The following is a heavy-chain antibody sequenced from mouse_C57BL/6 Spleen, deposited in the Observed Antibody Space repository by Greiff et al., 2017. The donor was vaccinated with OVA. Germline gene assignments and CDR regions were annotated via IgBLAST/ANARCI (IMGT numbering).Heavy chain of an antibody. CDR1: GYSITSGYY. Sequence: VQLQQSGPGLVKPSQSLSLTCSVTGYSITSGYYWNWIRQFPGNKLEWMGYISYDGSNNYNPSLKNRISITRDTSKNQFFLKLNSVTTEDTATYYCARGSGKRWYFDVWGTGTTVTVSS. CDR3: ARGSGKRWYFDV. V-gene: IGHV3-6*01. J-gene: IGHJ1*03. CDR2: ISYDGSN. D-gene: IGHD3-1*01.